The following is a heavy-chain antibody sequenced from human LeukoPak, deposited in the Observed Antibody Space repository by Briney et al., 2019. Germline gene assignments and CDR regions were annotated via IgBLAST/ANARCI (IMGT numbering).Heavy chain of an antibody. V-gene: IGHV5-10-1*01. Sequence: GASLKISCKGSGYGFTSYWISWVRPMPGKGLEWMGRLDPSDSYTNYGPSFHGHVTISVDKSISTAYLQWSSLTASDTAIYYCARRGGGPYGEYWYFDLWGRGTLVTVSS. D-gene: IGHD3-16*01. CDR1: GYGFTSYW. J-gene: IGHJ2*01. CDR2: LDPSDSYT. CDR3: ARRGGGPYGEYWYFDL.